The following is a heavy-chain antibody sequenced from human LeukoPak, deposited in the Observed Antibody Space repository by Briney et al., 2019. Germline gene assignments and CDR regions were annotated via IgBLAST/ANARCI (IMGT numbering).Heavy chain of an antibody. CDR3: ARERLRGYYYYYYYMDV. J-gene: IGHJ6*03. CDR2: ISSSSSYI. CDR1: GFTFSSYS. D-gene: IGHD4-17*01. V-gene: IGHV3-21*01. Sequence: PGGSLRLSCAASGFTFSSYSMNWVRQAPGKGLEWVSSISSSSSYIYYADSVKGRFTISRDNAKNSLYLQMNSLRAEDTAVYYRARERLRGYYYYYYYMDVWGKGTTVTISS.